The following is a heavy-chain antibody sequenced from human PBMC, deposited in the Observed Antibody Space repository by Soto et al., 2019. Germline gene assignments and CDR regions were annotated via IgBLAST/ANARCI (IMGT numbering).Heavy chain of an antibody. CDR1: GYSITSDYY. CDR3: AKKGYYPSGKINLFDS. D-gene: IGHD3-10*01. J-gene: IGHJ4*02. CDR2: IYSGST. Sequence: SETLSLTCAVSGYSITSDYYWGWIRQPPGKGLEWIGSIYSGSTYYNPSLKSRVTVSVDTSKNQFSLRLTSVTTADTAMYYCAKKGYYPSGKINLFDSWGQGTLVTVSS. V-gene: IGHV4-38-2*01.